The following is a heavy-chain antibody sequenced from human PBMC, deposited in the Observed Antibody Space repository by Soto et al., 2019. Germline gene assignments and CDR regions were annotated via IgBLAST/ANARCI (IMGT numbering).Heavy chain of an antibody. CDR2: ISTYNGDT. CDR3: AIEAVAPHCYSRTDA. Sequence: ASVKVSCKASGYTFTRSGISWVRQAPGQGLEWMGWISTYNGDTNYAQTFQGRVTMTTDTSTSTVHMEVRSLRSDDTAVYYCAIEAVAPHCYSRTDAWGQRTPFTVP. D-gene: IGHD2-15*01. J-gene: IGHJ6*02. V-gene: IGHV1-18*01. CDR1: GYTFTRSG.